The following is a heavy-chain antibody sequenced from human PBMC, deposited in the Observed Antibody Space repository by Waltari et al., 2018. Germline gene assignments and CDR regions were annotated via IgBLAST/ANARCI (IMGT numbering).Heavy chain of an antibody. CDR3: VRESFGNDI. D-gene: IGHD3-10*01. CDR2: SKREIDGGTA. Sequence: QLVESGGGLVKPGESLRLSCVASGYPFNDAWMSWVRQAPGKGLEWVGRSKREIDGGTAEYVESVKDRFTISRDDSKNTLYLQMNGLKSEDSAVYFCVRESFGNDIWGQGTLVTVSS. CDR1: GYPFNDAW. V-gene: IGHV3-15*01. J-gene: IGHJ4*02.